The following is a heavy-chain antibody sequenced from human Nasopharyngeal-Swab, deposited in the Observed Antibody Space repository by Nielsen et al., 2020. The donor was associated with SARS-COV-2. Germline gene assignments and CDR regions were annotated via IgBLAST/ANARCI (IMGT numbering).Heavy chain of an antibody. V-gene: IGHV3-30-3*01. Sequence: GESLKISCAASGFTSSSYAMHWVRQAPGKGLEWVAVISYDGSNKYYADSVKGRFTISRDNSKNTLYLQMNSLRAEDTAVYYCAKEQSYGLSYFDYWGQGTLVTVSS. CDR3: AKEQSYGLSYFDY. J-gene: IGHJ4*02. D-gene: IGHD5-18*01. CDR2: ISYDGSNK. CDR1: GFTSSSYA.